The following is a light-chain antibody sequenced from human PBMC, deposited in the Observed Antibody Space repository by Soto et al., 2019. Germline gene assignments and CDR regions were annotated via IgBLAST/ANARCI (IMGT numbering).Light chain of an antibody. CDR2: GAS. Sequence: EIVMTQSPATLSVSPGERATLSCRASQSVSSKLAWYQQKVGQAPRLLIYGASIRAAGIPARFSGSGSGTEFTLTISSLQSEDFEVYYCQQYDKWPLTFGGGAKVEIK. V-gene: IGKV3-15*01. CDR1: QSVSSK. CDR3: QQYDKWPLT. J-gene: IGKJ4*01.